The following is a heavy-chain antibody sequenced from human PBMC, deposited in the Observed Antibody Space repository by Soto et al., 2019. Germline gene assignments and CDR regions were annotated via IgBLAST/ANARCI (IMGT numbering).Heavy chain of an antibody. Sequence: PSETLSLTCAVSGYSISSGYCWGWIRQPPGKGLEWIGNIYHSGTTYYNPSLKSRVTISVDTSKNQFSLKLSSVTAADTAVYYCARHDYYDNSGYSTGYFDYWGQGTLVTVSS. D-gene: IGHD3-22*01. V-gene: IGHV4-38-2*01. CDR1: GYSISSGYC. CDR2: IYHSGTT. J-gene: IGHJ4*02. CDR3: ARHDYYDNSGYSTGYFDY.